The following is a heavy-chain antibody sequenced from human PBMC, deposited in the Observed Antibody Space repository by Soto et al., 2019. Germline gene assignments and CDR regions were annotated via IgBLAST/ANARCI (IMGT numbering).Heavy chain of an antibody. CDR2: RYYSEST. Sequence: LSLSCTVSGGSITTGGYYWSWIRQLPGKGLEWIGHRYYSESTYYNPSLKSRVSISLDTSKNQFSLKLSFVTAADTAMYYCARTKCSGGSCYSWSLDYWGQGTPVTVS. J-gene: IGHJ4*02. D-gene: IGHD2-15*01. CDR3: ARTKCSGGSCYSWSLDY. CDR1: GGSITTGGYY. V-gene: IGHV4-31*03.